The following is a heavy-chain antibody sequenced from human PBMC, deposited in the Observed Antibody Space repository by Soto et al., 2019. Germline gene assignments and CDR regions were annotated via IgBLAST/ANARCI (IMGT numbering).Heavy chain of an antibody. Sequence: SETLSLTCTVSGGSISSGDYYWSWIRQPPGKGLEWIGYIYYSGSTYYNPSLKSRVTISVDTSKNQFSLKLSSVTAADMAVYYLARYCGYEGLRFDPWGQGTLVTGSS. CDR2: IYYSGST. CDR1: GGSISSGDYY. J-gene: IGHJ5*02. D-gene: IGHD5-12*01. CDR3: ARYCGYEGLRFDP. V-gene: IGHV4-30-4*01.